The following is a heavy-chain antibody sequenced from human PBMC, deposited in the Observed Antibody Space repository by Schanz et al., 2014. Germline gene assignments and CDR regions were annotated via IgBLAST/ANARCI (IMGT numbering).Heavy chain of an antibody. D-gene: IGHD3-10*01. V-gene: IGHV3-23*01. CDR2: FNDGGVNK. CDR3: AKQHIVRGVIYLNWFDS. CDR1: GFSLDIFA. Sequence: EVHLLESGGGLVEPGGSLRLSCATSGFSLDIFAVSWVRQAPGKGLEWVSSFNDGGVNKYYADSVKGRFTISSDNSKSTLYLQMSSLRAEDTAVYYCAKQHIVRGVIYLNWFDSWGQGTLVTVSS. J-gene: IGHJ5*01.